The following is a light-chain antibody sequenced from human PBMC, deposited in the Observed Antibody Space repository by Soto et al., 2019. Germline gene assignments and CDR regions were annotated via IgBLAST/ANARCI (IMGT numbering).Light chain of an antibody. Sequence: QSALTQPASVSESPGQSITISCTGTSSDVGGYNYVSWYQHHPGKAPKLILYEVSNRPSGVSNRFSGSKSGNTASLTLSGLQAEDEADYYCAAYTTSSTYVFGSGTKVTVL. CDR1: SSDVGGYNY. J-gene: IGLJ1*01. CDR3: AAYTTSSTYV. CDR2: EVS. V-gene: IGLV2-14*01.